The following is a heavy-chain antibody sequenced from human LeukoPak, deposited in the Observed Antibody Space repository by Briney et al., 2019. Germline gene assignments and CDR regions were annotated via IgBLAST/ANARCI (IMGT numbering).Heavy chain of an antibody. CDR2: IIPIFGTA. CDR1: GGTFSSYG. D-gene: IGHD1-26*01. J-gene: IGHJ4*02. CDR3: ARGASSHDFIVGATLFDY. V-gene: IGHV1-69*01. Sequence: SVKVSCKASGGTFSSYGISWVRQAPGQGLEWMGGIIPIFGTANYAQKFQGRVTITADESTSTAYMELSSLRSEDTAVYYCARGASSHDFIVGATLFDYWGQGALVTVSS.